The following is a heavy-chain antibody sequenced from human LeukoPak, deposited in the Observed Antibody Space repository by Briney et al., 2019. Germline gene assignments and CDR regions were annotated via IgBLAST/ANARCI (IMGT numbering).Heavy chain of an antibody. CDR2: IYTSGST. V-gene: IGHV4-4*07. CDR3: AKSKPVSWDVGDAFDV. Sequence: SETLSLTCTVSGGSISSNYWSWIRQPAGKGLEWIGRIYTSGSTSYNPSLESRVTMSVDTSKNQFSLNLRSVTAADTAVYYCAKSKPVSWDVGDAFDVWGQGTMVTVSS. J-gene: IGHJ3*01. D-gene: IGHD1-26*01. CDR1: GGSISSNY.